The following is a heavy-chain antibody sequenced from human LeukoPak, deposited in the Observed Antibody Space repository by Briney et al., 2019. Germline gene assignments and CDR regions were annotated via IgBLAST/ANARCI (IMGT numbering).Heavy chain of an antibody. CDR2: ITASGDTT. D-gene: IGHD4-17*01. V-gene: IGHV3-23*01. Sequence: GGSLRLSCAASGFTLSSYATTWVRQAPGKGLEWVSGITASGDTTYYADSVKGRFTISRDNSKNTLYLQMNSLRAEDTATYYCAKDADDYVSYFDYWGQGTLVTVSS. J-gene: IGHJ4*02. CDR3: AKDADDYVSYFDY. CDR1: GFTLSSYA.